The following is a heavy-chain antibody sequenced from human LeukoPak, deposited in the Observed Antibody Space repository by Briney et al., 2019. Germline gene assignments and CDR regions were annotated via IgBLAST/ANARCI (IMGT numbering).Heavy chain of an antibody. CDR3: ARKPGYCSSDSRYEGDYFFDS. Sequence: PGRSLRLSCAASGFSFSSYGMHWVRQPPGKGLEWVAVIWFDGSNTYYADSVKGRFTVSRDNSKNTLYLEMSSLRGEDTAVYYCARKPGYCSSDSRYEGDYFFDSWGQGTLVTASS. J-gene: IGHJ4*02. CDR2: IWFDGSNT. D-gene: IGHD2-2*01. CDR1: GFSFSSYG. V-gene: IGHV3-33*03.